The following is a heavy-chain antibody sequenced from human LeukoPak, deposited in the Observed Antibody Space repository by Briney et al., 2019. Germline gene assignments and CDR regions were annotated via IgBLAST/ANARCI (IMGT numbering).Heavy chain of an antibody. CDR2: ISYSAST. D-gene: IGHD6-13*01. Sequence: SETLSLTCTVSGGSISSYYWSWIRQPPGNGLEWIGYISYSASTNYNPSINSRLTISVHTSKNQFSLKLRSVTAADTAVYYCARGGMAAAGVYYYMDVWGKATTVTVSS. J-gene: IGHJ6*03. CDR3: ARGGMAAAGVYYYMDV. V-gene: IGHV4-59*01. CDR1: GGSISSYY.